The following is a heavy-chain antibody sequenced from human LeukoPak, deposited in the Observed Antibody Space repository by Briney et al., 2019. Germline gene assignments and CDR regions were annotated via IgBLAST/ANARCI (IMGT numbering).Heavy chain of an antibody. V-gene: IGHV5-10-1*01. CDR1: GYSFTSYW. CDR3: ARRRSGYDYAFDI. CDR2: IDPSDSYT. D-gene: IGHD5-12*01. J-gene: IGHJ3*02. Sequence: GESLKISCKGSGYSFTSYWISWVRQMPGKGLEWMGRIDPSDSYTNYSPSFQGHVTISADKSIITAYLQWSSLKASDTAMYYCARRRSGYDYAFDIWGQGTMVTVSS.